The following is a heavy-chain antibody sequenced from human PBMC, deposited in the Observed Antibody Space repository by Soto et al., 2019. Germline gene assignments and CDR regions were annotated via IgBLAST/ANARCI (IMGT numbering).Heavy chain of an antibody. CDR3: ANMDFYGSGSYKLDP. CDR2: IVGSGAST. J-gene: IGHJ5*02. Sequence: GGSLRLSCAASGFTFSSYAMSWVRQAPGKGLEWVSGIVGSGASTYYADSVKGRFTISRDNSKNTLFLQMNSLRAEDTAVYYCANMDFYGSGSYKLDPWGQGTLVTVSS. V-gene: IGHV3-23*01. CDR1: GFTFSSYA. D-gene: IGHD3-10*01.